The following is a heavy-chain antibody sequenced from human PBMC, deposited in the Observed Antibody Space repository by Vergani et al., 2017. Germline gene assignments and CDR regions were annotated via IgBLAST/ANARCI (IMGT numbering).Heavy chain of an antibody. Sequence: QVQLVESGGGVVQPGRSLRLSCAASGFTFSSYAMHWVRQAPGKGLEWVAVISYDGSNKYYADSVKGRFTISRDNSKNTLYLQMNSLRAEDTAVYYCAKDLGYTTYGMDVWGQGTTVTVSS. D-gene: IGHD5-18*01. CDR2: ISYDGSNK. J-gene: IGHJ6*02. CDR3: AKDLGYTTYGMDV. V-gene: IGHV3-30-3*01. CDR1: GFTFSSYA.